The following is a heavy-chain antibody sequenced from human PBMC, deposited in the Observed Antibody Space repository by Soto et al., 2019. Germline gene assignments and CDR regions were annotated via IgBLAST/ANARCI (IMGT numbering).Heavy chain of an antibody. J-gene: IGHJ4*02. CDR2: IYYDGSNK. D-gene: IGHD2-8*01. Sequence: QVQLVESGGGVVQPGRSLRLSCAASGFTFSSYAMHWVRQAPGKGLEWVAVIYYDGSNKYYIDSVKGRFTISRDNSKNKLYLQMNSLRAEDTAVYYCARPYCTNGVCYYYFDYWGQGTLVTVSS. V-gene: IGHV3-33*01. CDR1: GFTFSSYA. CDR3: ARPYCTNGVCYYYFDY.